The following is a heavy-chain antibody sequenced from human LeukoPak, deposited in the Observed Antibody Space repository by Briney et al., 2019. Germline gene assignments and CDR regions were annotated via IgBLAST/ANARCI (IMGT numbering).Heavy chain of an antibody. V-gene: IGHV3-23*01. Sequence: GGSLRLSCAASGSNFANHAMSWVRQTPGKGLEWVSAISGGGDITYYADSVTGRFTISRDNSKDTLFLQMHSLRPGDTAVYYCVREDTPATANYWGQRTLVTISS. D-gene: IGHD2-21*02. CDR2: ISGGGDIT. J-gene: IGHJ4*02. CDR3: VREDTPATANY. CDR1: GSNFANHA.